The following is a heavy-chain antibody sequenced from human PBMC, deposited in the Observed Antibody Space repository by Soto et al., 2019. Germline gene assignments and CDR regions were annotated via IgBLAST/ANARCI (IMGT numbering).Heavy chain of an antibody. D-gene: IGHD4-17*01. J-gene: IGHJ4*02. CDR1: GFTFKRYA. CDR2: ISGSGDTT. Sequence: PGGSLRLSCAASGFTFKRYAMSWVRQAPGKGLDWVSTISGSGDTTYYKDSVKGRFTISRDNSKNTLYLQMNGLRAEDTAVYFCAIFPIYDSGYDDDYWGQGALVTVSS. V-gene: IGHV3-23*01. CDR3: AIFPIYDSGYDDDY.